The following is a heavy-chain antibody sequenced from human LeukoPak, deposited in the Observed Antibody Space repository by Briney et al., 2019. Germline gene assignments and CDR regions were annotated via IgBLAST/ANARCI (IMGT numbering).Heavy chain of an antibody. CDR2: LKEDGSRQ. V-gene: IGHV3-7*03. J-gene: IGHJ4*02. CDR3: ARDLSSRDAY. D-gene: IGHD6-13*01. CDR1: GFTFSINW. Sequence: PGGSLRLSCAASGFTFSINWMGWVRQAPGKGLEWVASLKEDGSRQYYVDSVRGRFTISRDNAKNSLYLQMSSLRVEDTAVYYCARDLSSRDAYWGQGTLVTVSS.